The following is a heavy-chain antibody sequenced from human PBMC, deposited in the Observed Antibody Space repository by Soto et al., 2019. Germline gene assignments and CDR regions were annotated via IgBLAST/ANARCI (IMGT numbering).Heavy chain of an antibody. CDR3: AREQYKWELHHPDAFDI. J-gene: IGHJ3*02. V-gene: IGHV2-5*02. CDR2: IYWDNDK. Sequence: SGPTLVNPTQTLTLTCTFSGFSLNTTAVGVGWIRQPPGKALEWLALIYWDNDKRYNPSLKTRLTITKDTSKNQVVLKMTNMDPVDTAVYYCAREQYKWELHHPDAFDIWGQGTMVTVSS. D-gene: IGHD1-26*01. CDR1: GFSLNTTAVG.